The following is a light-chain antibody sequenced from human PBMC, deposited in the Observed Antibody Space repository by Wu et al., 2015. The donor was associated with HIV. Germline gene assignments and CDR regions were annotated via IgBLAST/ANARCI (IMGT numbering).Light chain of an antibody. CDR2: DTS. J-gene: IGKJ1*01. V-gene: IGKV3-20*01. CDR3: QHYGDSPRT. CDR1: QSISSDY. Sequence: EIVLTQSPGTLSLSPGERATLSCRASQSISSDYLAWYQQKPGLAPRLLIHDTSIRATGIPDRFSGSGSGADFTLNISRLEPEDFAVYFCQHYGDSPRTFGQGTKVEV.